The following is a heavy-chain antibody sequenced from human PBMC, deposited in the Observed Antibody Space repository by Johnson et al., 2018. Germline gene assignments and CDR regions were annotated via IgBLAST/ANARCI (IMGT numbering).Heavy chain of an antibody. J-gene: IGHJ4*02. CDR1: GFMFSSYG. CDR2: IWYDGSQS. V-gene: IGHV3-33*01. Sequence: QVQLVESGGGVVQPGRSLRLSCLPSGFMFSSYGMHWVRQAPGKGLEWVAMIWYDGSQSYYADSVKGRFIISRDNSKNALYLQMNSLRPDDTAVYFCAGDGGWFGDLSSPKNWGQGTLVTVSS. D-gene: IGHD3-10*01. CDR3: AGDGGWFGDLSSPKN.